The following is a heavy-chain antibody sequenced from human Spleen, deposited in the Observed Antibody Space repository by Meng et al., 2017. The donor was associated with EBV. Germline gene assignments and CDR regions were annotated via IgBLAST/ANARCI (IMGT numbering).Heavy chain of an antibody. CDR3: ASESGRGYTPDY. V-gene: IGHV1-69*13. Sequence: SGVSEKRPRSREKVTCISAGCPFRNEGVEWVLQVPGPGIEWLGGSLPKLGAPNYAQKFRGRITIFADESESKHFMEMTSLRSEDKAIYYCASESGRGYTPDYWGQGTLVTVSS. J-gene: IGHJ4*02. D-gene: IGHD3-10*01. CDR2: SLPKLGAP. CDR1: GCPFRNEG.